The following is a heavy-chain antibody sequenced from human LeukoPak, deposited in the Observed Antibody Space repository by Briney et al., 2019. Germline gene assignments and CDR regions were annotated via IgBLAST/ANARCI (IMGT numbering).Heavy chain of an antibody. Sequence: PSETLSLTCTVSGGSISSYYWSWLRQPPGKGLEWIGYIYYSGSTNYNPSLKSRVTISVDTSKNQFSLKLSSVTAADTAAYYCARHRTYYDILTGYLSSTDAFDIWGQGTMVTVSS. D-gene: IGHD3-9*01. V-gene: IGHV4-59*08. J-gene: IGHJ3*02. CDR3: ARHRTYYDILTGYLSSTDAFDI. CDR1: GGSISSYY. CDR2: IYYSGST.